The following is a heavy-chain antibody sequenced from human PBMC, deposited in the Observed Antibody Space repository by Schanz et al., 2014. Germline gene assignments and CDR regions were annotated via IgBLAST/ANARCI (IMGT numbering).Heavy chain of an antibody. V-gene: IGHV3-48*01. Sequence: EVQLAESGGGLVQPGGSLRLSCATSGLTFTSAWMSWVRQAPGKGLEWVSYVSRSTPDIYYADSVKGRFTMSRDNAKNSVFLQMNSLRAEDTAVYYCVRDSFFAFDYWGQGTLVTVSS. D-gene: IGHD3-3*01. CDR2: VSRSTPDI. J-gene: IGHJ4*02. CDR1: GLTFTSAW. CDR3: VRDSFFAFDY.